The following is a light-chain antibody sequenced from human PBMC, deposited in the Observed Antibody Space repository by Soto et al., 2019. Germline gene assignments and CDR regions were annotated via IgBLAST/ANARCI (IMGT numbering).Light chain of an antibody. CDR1: QSVSSY. Sequence: DIVLTQSPGTLSLSPGERATLSFRASQSVSSYLAWYQQKPGQAPRLLIHDASTRATGIPARFSGSGSGTEFILTISSVESEDFAIYYCQQHNNWPLFGQGTKVDI. CDR3: QQHNNWPL. J-gene: IGKJ1*01. V-gene: IGKV3-15*01. CDR2: DAS.